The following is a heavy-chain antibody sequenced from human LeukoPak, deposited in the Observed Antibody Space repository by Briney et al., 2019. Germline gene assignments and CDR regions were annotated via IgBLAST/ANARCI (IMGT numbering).Heavy chain of an antibody. CDR2: ISAYNGNT. J-gene: IGHJ6*03. CDR3: ARQLDSGSYYLYYYYYYMDV. Sequence: ASVTVSCKASGYTFTSYGISWVRQAPGQGLEWMGWISAYNGNTNYAQKLQGRVTMTTDTSTSTAYMELRSLRSDDTAVYYCARQLDSGSYYLYYYYYYMDVWGKGTTVTVSS. D-gene: IGHD3-10*01. CDR1: GYTFTSYG. V-gene: IGHV1-18*01.